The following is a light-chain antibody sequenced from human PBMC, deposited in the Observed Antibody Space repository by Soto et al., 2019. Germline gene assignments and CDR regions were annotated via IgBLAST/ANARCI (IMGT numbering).Light chain of an antibody. V-gene: IGKV1-9*01. CDR3: QQLSYYPRT. CDR2: AAA. J-gene: IGKJ2*01. Sequence: IQMTQSPSSLSSAVGDRVTITCRASQAVSRYLVWYQQKPGKAPELLIYAAATLQSGVPSRFSGRGSGTEFPLTINSLQPEDFAAYYCQQLSYYPRTFGQGTKLEIK. CDR1: QAVSRY.